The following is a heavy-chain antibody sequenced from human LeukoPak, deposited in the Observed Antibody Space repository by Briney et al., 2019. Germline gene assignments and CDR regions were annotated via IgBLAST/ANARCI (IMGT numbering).Heavy chain of an antibody. CDR1: GFTFSSYE. CDR2: ISSSGSTI. D-gene: IGHD6-19*01. Sequence: GGSLRLSCAASGFTFSSYEMNWVRQAPGKGLEWVSYISSSGSTIYYADYVKGRFTISRDNAKNSLFLQMNSLRAEDTAVYYCARGGISGWSFFDSWGQGTLVTVSP. CDR3: ARGGISGWSFFDS. J-gene: IGHJ4*02. V-gene: IGHV3-48*03.